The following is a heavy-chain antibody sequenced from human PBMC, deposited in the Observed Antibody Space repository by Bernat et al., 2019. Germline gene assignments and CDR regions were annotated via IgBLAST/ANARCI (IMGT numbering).Heavy chain of an antibody. CDR2: ISWNSGSI. CDR1: GFTCDDYA. CDR3: AKDSSSSAWYFDY. V-gene: IGHV3-9*01. D-gene: IGHD6-6*01. Sequence: EVQLVESGGGLVQPGRSLRLSCAASGFTCDDYAMHWVRQAPGKGLEWVSGISWNSGSIGYADSVKGRFTISRDNAKNSLYLQMNSLRAEDTALYYCAKDSSSSAWYFDYWGQGTLVTVSS. J-gene: IGHJ4*02.